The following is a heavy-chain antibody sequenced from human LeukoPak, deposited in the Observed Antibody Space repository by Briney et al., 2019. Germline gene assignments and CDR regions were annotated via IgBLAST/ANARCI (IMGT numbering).Heavy chain of an antibody. CDR1: GGSFSGYY. D-gene: IGHD3-22*01. Sequence: PSETLSLTCAVYGGSFSGYYWSWIRQPPGKWLEWIGEINHSGSTNYNPSLKSRVTISVDTSKNQFSLKLSSVTAADTAVYYCASLGYYDSYAFDIWGQGTMVTVSS. CDR3: ASLGYYDSYAFDI. CDR2: INHSGST. J-gene: IGHJ3*02. V-gene: IGHV4-34*01.